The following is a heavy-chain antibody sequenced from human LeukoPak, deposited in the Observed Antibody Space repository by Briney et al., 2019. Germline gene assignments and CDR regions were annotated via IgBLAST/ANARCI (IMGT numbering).Heavy chain of an antibody. Sequence: ASVKVSCKASGYTFTSYAMNWVRQAPGQGLEWMGWINTNTGNPTYAQGFTGRFVFSLDTSVSTAYLQISSLKAEDTAVYYCARDPRAVAATNNWFDPWGQGTLVTVSS. CDR1: GYTFTSYA. CDR3: ARDPRAVAATNNWFDP. V-gene: IGHV7-4-1*02. D-gene: IGHD2-15*01. J-gene: IGHJ5*02. CDR2: INTNTGNP.